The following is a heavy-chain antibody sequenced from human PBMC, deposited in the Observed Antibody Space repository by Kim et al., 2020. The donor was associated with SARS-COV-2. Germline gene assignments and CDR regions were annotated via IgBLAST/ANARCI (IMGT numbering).Heavy chain of an antibody. Sequence: GGPLRLSCAASGFTFSSYGMHWVRQAPGKGLEWVAVISYDGSNKYYADSVKGRFTISRDNSKNTLYLQMNSLRAEDTAVYYCARDPYQYCSSTSCYAGRHFDYWGQGTLVTVSS. J-gene: IGHJ4*02. D-gene: IGHD2-2*01. CDR2: ISYDGSNK. CDR3: ARDPYQYCSSTSCYAGRHFDY. CDR1: GFTFSSYG. V-gene: IGHV3-33*05.